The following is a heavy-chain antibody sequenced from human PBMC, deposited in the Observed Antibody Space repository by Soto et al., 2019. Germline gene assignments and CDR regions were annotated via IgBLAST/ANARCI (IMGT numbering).Heavy chain of an antibody. CDR2: ISGSGGST. V-gene: IGHV3-23*01. J-gene: IGHJ4*02. D-gene: IGHD6-19*01. CDR1: GFTFRTYA. Sequence: EVQLLESGGGLVQPGGSLRLSCAASGFTFRTYAMSWVRQAPGKGLEWVSGISGSGGSTYYADSVKGRFTISRDNSNNTLYLQMSSLRAEDTAVYYCAKDRKSGSGWYWDYWGQGTLVTVSS. CDR3: AKDRKSGSGWYWDY.